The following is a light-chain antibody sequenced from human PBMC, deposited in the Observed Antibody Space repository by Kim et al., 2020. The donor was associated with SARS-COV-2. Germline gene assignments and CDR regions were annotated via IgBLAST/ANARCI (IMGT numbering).Light chain of an antibody. CDR1: SLRSYY. J-gene: IGLJ2*01. V-gene: IGLV3-19*01. Sequence: VALRQTVRITCQGDSLRSYYATWYQQKPRQAPIVVIYGKNNRPSGIPDRFAGSSSGDTASLTITGTQAGDETDYYCNSRGSNDNVLFGGGTKVTVL. CDR3: NSRGSNDNVL. CDR2: GKN.